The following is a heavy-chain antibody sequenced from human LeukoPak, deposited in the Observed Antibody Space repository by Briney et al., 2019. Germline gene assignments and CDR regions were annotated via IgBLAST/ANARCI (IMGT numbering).Heavy chain of an antibody. J-gene: IGHJ2*01. CDR3: ATGLSQYYDL. D-gene: IGHD2-8*02. Sequence: GGSLTLSCAASGITFSDYRMYWVRQAPGKGLVLVSRINSDCSSTIYADSVKGRFTISRDNAKNTVYLQMNSLRAADTAVFYCATGLSQYYDLWGRGTLVTVSS. CDR2: INSDCSST. V-gene: IGHV3-74*01. CDR1: GITFSDYR.